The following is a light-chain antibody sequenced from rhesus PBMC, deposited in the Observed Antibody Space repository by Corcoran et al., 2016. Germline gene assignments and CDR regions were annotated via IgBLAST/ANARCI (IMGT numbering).Light chain of an antibody. Sequence: DIQMTQSPSSLSASVGDRVTITCRASQGISNWLAWYQQTPGKALKLLIYRASNLETGVPARFSGSGSGTDFTLTIRSLQPEDIATYDCQQHDNSPLTFGGGTKVELK. CDR3: QQHDNSPLT. J-gene: IGKJ4*01. CDR1: QGISNW. V-gene: IGKV1-69*01. CDR2: RAS.